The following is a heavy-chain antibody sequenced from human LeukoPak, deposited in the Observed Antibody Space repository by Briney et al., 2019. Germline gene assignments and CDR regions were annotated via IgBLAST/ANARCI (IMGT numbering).Heavy chain of an antibody. J-gene: IGHJ5*02. CDR1: GFTFSSYS. CDR3: ARGSGWYGEGNWFDP. Sequence: GGSLRLSCAASGFTFSSYSMNWVRQAPGKGLEWVSSISSSSSYIYYADSVKGRFTISRDNAKNSLYLQMNSLRAEDTAVYYCARGSGWYGEGNWFDPWGQGTLVTASS. D-gene: IGHD6-19*01. V-gene: IGHV3-21*01. CDR2: ISSSSSYI.